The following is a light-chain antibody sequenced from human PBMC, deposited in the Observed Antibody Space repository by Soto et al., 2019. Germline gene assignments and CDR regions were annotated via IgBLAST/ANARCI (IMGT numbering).Light chain of an antibody. CDR2: KAS. CDR3: QQYGSSSPWT. CDR1: QSISSW. J-gene: IGKJ1*01. V-gene: IGKV1-5*03. Sequence: DIQMTQSPSTLSASVGDRVTITCRASQSISSWLAWYQQKPGRAPKLLIYKASSLETGVPSRFSDSGSGTEFTLIISSLQPDDFASYYCQQYGSSSPWTFGQGTKVEIK.